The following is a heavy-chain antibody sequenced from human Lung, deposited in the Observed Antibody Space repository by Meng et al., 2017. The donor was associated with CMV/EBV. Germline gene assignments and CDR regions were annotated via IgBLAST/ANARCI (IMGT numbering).Heavy chain of an antibody. CDR3: AVWRGAPTTAPFWSGPFDD. V-gene: IGHV1-69*10. CDR1: GDTFSKHS. CDR2: IIPKVGIT. D-gene: IGHD3-3*01. J-gene: IGHJ4*02. Sequence: VKVSCKXSGDTFSKHSINWVRQAPGQGLEWMGGIIPKVGITDSAQKLQGRVTITADKSTNTAYMDLRSLRPEDTALYYCAVWRGAPTTAPFWSGPFDDWGQGPLVTVSS.